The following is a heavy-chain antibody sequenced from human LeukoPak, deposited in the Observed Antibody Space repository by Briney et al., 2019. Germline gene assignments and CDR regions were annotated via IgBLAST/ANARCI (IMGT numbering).Heavy chain of an antibody. D-gene: IGHD2-15*01. CDR2: IYYSGST. Sequence: PSETLSLTCTVSGFSIGSGYYWGWIRQPPGKGLEWIAYIYYSGSTSYNPSLKSRVTISVDTSKNQFSLKLSSVTAADTPVYYCARVVVPGWFDPWGQGNLVTVSS. V-gene: IGHV4-61*01. CDR3: ARVVVPGWFDP. CDR1: GFSIGSGYY. J-gene: IGHJ5*02.